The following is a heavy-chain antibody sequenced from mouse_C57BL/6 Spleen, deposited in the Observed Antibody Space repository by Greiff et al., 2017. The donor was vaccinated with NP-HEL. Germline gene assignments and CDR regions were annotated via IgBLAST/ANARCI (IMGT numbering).Heavy chain of an antibody. D-gene: IGHD2-5*01. V-gene: IGHV14-3*01. Sequence: VQLQQSVAELVRPGASVKLSCTASGFNIKNTYMHWVKQRPEQGLEWIGRIDPANGNTKYAPKFQGKASITADTSSNTAYLQLSSLTSEDTDIYSCDRCYSKCRYAMDDWGKGTTVTVSS. CDR1: GFNIKNTY. CDR2: IDPANGNT. J-gene: IGHJ4*01. CDR3: DRCYSKCRYAMDD.